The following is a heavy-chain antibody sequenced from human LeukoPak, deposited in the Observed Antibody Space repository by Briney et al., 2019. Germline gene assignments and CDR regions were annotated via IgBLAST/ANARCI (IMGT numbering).Heavy chain of an antibody. J-gene: IGHJ4*02. CDR2: INHSGST. CDR1: GGSFSGYY. CDR3: ARVGGGYYNYYFDY. D-gene: IGHD3-22*01. V-gene: IGHV4-34*01. Sequence: PSETLSLTCAVYGGSFSGYYWSWIRQPPGKGLEWIGEINHSGSTNYNPSLKSRVTISVDTSKNQFSLKLSSVTAADTAVYYCARVGGGYYNYYFDYWGQGTLVTVSS.